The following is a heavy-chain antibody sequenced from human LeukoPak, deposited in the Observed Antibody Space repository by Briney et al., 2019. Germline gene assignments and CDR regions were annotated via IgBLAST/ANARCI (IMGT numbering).Heavy chain of an antibody. D-gene: IGHD3-22*01. J-gene: IGHJ4*02. CDR3: ARAGWSYYYDSSGYY. CDR2: INSDGSST. V-gene: IGHV3-74*01. Sequence: GGSLRLSCAASGFTFSSYWMHWVRQAPGKGLVWVSRINSDGSSTSYADSVKGRFTISRDNAKNTLYLQMNSLRAEDTAVYYCARAGWSYYYDSSGYYWGQGTLVTVSS. CDR1: GFTFSSYW.